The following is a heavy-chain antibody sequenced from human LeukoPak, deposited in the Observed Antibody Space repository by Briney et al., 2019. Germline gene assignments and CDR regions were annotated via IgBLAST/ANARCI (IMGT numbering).Heavy chain of an antibody. D-gene: IGHD3-9*01. J-gene: IGHJ6*02. CDR2: INHSGST. CDR3: ARADLRYYDILTGPRGYYYGMDV. V-gene: IGHV4-34*01. Sequence: KPSETLSLTCAVYGGSFSGYYWSWIRQPPGKGLEWIGEINHSGSTNYNPSLKSRVTISVDTSKNQFSLKLSSVTAADTAVYYCARADLRYYDILTGPRGYYYGMDVWGQGTTVTVSS. CDR1: GGSFSGYY.